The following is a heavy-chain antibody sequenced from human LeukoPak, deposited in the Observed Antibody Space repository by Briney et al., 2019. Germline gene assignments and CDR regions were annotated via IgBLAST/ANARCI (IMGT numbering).Heavy chain of an antibody. Sequence: SETLSLTCAVYGESFSGYYWTWIRQPPGKGLEWIGEINHSGSTNYNPSLKSRVTISVDTFKNQFSLQLSSVTAADTAVYYCARGSNDYRDYSFDYWGQGTLVTVSS. J-gene: IGHJ4*02. V-gene: IGHV4-34*01. CDR2: INHSGST. D-gene: IGHD4-17*01. CDR3: ARGSNDYRDYSFDY. CDR1: GESFSGYY.